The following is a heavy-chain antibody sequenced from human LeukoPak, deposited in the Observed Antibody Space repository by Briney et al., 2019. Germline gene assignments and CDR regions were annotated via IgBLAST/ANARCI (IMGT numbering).Heavy chain of an antibody. CDR2: ISAYNGNT. J-gene: IGHJ6*02. CDR3: ARDYGGTTYYYYGMDV. D-gene: IGHD2-15*01. V-gene: IGHV1-18*01. CDR1: GYTFTIYG. Sequence: ASVKVSCKASGYTFTIYGISWVRQAPGQGLEWMGWISAYNGNTNYAQKLQGRVTMTTDTSTSTAYMELRSLRSDDTAVYYCARDYGGTTYYYYGMDVWGQGTTVTVSS.